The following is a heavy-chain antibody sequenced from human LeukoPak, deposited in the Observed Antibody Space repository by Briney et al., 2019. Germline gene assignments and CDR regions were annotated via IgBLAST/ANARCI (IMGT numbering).Heavy chain of an antibody. Sequence: GRSLRLSCAASGFTFSSYSMNWVRQAPGKGLEWVSYINSVSSTIYYADSVKGRFTISRDNAKNSLYLQMSSLRAEDTAVYYCARDFGARGWFDYWGQGTLVTVSS. D-gene: IGHD6-19*01. J-gene: IGHJ4*02. V-gene: IGHV3-48*01. CDR3: ARDFGARGWFDY. CDR1: GFTFSSYS. CDR2: INSVSSTI.